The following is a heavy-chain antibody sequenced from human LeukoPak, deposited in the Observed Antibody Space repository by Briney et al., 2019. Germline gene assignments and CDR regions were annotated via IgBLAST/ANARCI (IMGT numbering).Heavy chain of an antibody. CDR3: ARPYYDILTGYYIGWFDP. D-gene: IGHD3-9*01. V-gene: IGHV4-34*01. CDR2: IYYSGST. CDR1: GGSFSGYY. Sequence: SSETLSLTCAVYGGSFSGYYWSWIRQPPGKGLEWIGSIYYSGSTYYNPSLKSRVTISVDTSKNQFSLKLSSVTAADTAVYYCARPYYDILTGYYIGWFDPWGQGTLVTVSS. J-gene: IGHJ5*02.